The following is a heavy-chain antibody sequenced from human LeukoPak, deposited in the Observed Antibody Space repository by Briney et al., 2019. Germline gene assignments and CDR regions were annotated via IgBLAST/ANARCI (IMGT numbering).Heavy chain of an antibody. CDR1: GGSISSYY. D-gene: IGHD1-26*01. CDR2: IYYSGNT. V-gene: IGHV4-59*01. J-gene: IGHJ4*02. Sequence: SETLSLTCTVSGGSISSYYWSWIRQPPGKGLEWIGYIYYSGNTNDNPSLKSRVTISIDTSKNQFYLKMSSVTAADTAVYYCARVGSGSFHYWGQGTLVTVSS. CDR3: ARVGSGSFHY.